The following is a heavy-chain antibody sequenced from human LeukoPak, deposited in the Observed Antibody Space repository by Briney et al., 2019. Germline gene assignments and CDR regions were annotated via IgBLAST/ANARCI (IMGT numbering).Heavy chain of an antibody. CDR3: ARSPSGPTYFDY. J-gene: IGHJ4*02. Sequence: ETLSLTCTVSGGSISSYYWSWIRQPPGKGLEWIGYIYYSGSTNYNPSLKSRVTISVDTSKNQFSLKLSSVTAADTAVYYCARSPSGPTYFDYWGQGTLVTVSS. CDR1: GGSISSYY. CDR2: IYYSGST. V-gene: IGHV4-59*12. D-gene: IGHD3-10*01.